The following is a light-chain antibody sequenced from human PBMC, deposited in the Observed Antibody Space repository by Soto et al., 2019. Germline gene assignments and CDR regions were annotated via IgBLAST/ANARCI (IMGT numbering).Light chain of an antibody. V-gene: IGKV3-11*01. Sequence: EIVLTQSPATLSLSPGERATLSCRASQSVSSYLAWYQQKPGQAPRLLIYDASNRATGIPARFSGSGSRTDFTLTISSLEPEDFAVYYCQQRSNWPPTLTFGQGTRLEIK. CDR3: QQRSNWPPTLT. J-gene: IGKJ5*01. CDR2: DAS. CDR1: QSVSSY.